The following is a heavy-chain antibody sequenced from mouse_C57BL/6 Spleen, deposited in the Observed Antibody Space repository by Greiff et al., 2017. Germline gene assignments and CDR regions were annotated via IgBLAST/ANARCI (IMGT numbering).Heavy chain of an antibody. CDR1: GFTFNTYA. J-gene: IGHJ2*01. Sequence: VQLKQSGGGLVQPKGSLKLSCAASGFTFNTYAMHWVRQAPGKGLEWVARIRSKSSNYATYYADSVKDRFTISRDDSQSMLYLQMNNLKTEDTAMDYCVRDFWDRYYFDYWGQGTTLTVSS. D-gene: IGHD4-1*01. CDR2: IRSKSSNYAT. V-gene: IGHV10-3*01. CDR3: VRDFWDRYYFDY.